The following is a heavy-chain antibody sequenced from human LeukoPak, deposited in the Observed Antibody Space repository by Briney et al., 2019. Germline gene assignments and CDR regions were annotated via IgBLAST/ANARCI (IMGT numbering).Heavy chain of an antibody. Sequence: ASVKVSCKASGGTFSSYAISWVRQAPGQGLEWMGGIIPIFGTANYAQKLQGRVTMTSDTSTSTAYMELRSLRSDDTAVYYCARDHIAVAGNAAFDIWGQGTMVTVSS. D-gene: IGHD6-19*01. CDR3: ARDHIAVAGNAAFDI. J-gene: IGHJ3*02. CDR2: IIPIFGTA. CDR1: GGTFSSYA. V-gene: IGHV1-69*06.